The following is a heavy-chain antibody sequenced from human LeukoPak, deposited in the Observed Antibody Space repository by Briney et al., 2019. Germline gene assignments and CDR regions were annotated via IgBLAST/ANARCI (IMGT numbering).Heavy chain of an antibody. CDR3: ASGGDYYDSSGPVDY. D-gene: IGHD3-22*01. Sequence: PGGSLRLSCAASGFTFSSYAMSWVRQAPRKGLEWVSTISGSGGSTYYVDSVKGRFTISRDNSKNMLYLQMSSLRAEDTAVYYCASGGDYYDSSGPVDYWGQGTLVTVSS. J-gene: IGHJ4*02. CDR2: ISGSGGST. CDR1: GFTFSSYA. V-gene: IGHV3-23*01.